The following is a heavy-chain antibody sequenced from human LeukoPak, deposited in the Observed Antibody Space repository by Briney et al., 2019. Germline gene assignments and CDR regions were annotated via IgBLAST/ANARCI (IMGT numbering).Heavy chain of an antibody. J-gene: IGHJ5*02. CDR2: ISGSGGST. CDR3: ANLPQWLVESKNWFDP. D-gene: IGHD6-19*01. CDR1: GFTFSSYA. Sequence: GGSLRLSCAASGFTFSSYAMSWVPQAPGKGLEWFSAISGSGGSTYYAYSVKGRFTISRDNSKNTLYLQMNSLRAEDTAVYYCANLPQWLVESKNWFDPWGQGTLVTVSS. V-gene: IGHV3-23*01.